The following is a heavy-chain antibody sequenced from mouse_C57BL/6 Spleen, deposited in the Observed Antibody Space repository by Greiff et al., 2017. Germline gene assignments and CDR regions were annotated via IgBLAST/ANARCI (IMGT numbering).Heavy chain of an antibody. J-gene: IGHJ1*03. CDR1: GYTFTSYW. CDR3: TRAEATTVVATGYFDV. Sequence: VQLQQSGTVLARPGASVKMSCKTSGYTFTSYWMHWVKQRPGQGLEWIGAIYPGNSDTSYNQKFKGKAKLTAVTSASTAYMELSSLTNEDSAVYYCTRAEATTVVATGYFDVWGTGTTVTVSS. CDR2: IYPGNSDT. D-gene: IGHD1-1*01. V-gene: IGHV1-5*01.